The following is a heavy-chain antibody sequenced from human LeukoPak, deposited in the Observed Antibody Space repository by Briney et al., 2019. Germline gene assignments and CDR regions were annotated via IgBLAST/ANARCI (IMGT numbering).Heavy chain of an antibody. CDR2: IYSDNT. V-gene: IGHV3-53*01. CDR1: GFTVSSNS. D-gene: IGHD4/OR15-4a*01. Sequence: PGGSLRLSCTVSGFTVSSNSMSWVRQAPGKGLEWVSFIYSDNTHYSDSVKGRFTISRDNSKNTLYLQTNSLRAEDTAVYYCARRAGAYSHPYDYWSQGTLVTVSS. CDR3: ARRAGAYSHPYDY. J-gene: IGHJ4*02.